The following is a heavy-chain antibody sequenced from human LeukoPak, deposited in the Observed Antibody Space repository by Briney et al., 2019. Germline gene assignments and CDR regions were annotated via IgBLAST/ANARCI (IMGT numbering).Heavy chain of an antibody. V-gene: IGHV3-48*03. D-gene: IGHD6-13*01. CDR3: AQAAAGMSPTDY. J-gene: IGHJ4*02. CDR2: ISGSGGTT. CDR1: GFTFSTYE. Sequence: PGGSLRLSCAASGFTFSTYEMNWVRQAPGKGLEWVSYISGSGGTTYYADSVKGRFTISRDNAKNSLYLQMNSLRAEDTAVYCCAQAAAGMSPTDYWGQGTLVTVSS.